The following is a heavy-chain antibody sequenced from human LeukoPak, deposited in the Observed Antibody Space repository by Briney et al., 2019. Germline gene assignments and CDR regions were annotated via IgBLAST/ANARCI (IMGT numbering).Heavy chain of an antibody. D-gene: IGHD4-11*01. CDR1: GFTFNRYG. J-gene: IGHJ4*02. Sequence: GGSLRLSCAASGFTFNRYGMHWVRQAPGKGLEGVAVMWYDGSNKYYADSVKGRFTISRADSKNTLYLQMNSLRAEDTAMYYCARGLPPVMKYYFDYWGQGTLVTVSS. CDR3: ARGLPPVMKYYFDY. V-gene: IGHV3-33*01. CDR2: MWYDGSNK.